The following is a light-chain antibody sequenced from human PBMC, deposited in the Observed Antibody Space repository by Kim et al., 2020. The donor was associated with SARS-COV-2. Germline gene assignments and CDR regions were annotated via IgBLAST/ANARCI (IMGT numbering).Light chain of an antibody. CDR1: SNDVGVYNY. CDR2: DVT. CDR3: CSHGGSYSEV. V-gene: IGLV2-11*01. Sequence: QSALTQPRSVSGSPGQSVTISCTGTSNDVGVYNYVSWYQQHPGKAPKLMIYDVTKRPSGVPDRFSGSKFGNTASLTISGLQAEDEADYYCCSHGGSYSEVFGGGTQLTVL. J-gene: IGLJ2*01.